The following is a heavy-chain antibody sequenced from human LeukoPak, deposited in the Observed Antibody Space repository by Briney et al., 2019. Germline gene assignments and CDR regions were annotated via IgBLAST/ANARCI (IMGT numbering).Heavy chain of an antibody. J-gene: IGHJ4*02. CDR1: GYTFTGHY. CDR3: ARDPTGGQQLGPYCFDY. CDR2: INSNSGGT. V-gene: IGHV1-2*02. Sequence: GASVKVFCKASGYTFTGHYMHWVRQAPGRGLEWMGWINSNSGGTKYSQKFQDRVTLTSDTSISTAYMDLSRLTSDDTAVYYCARDPTGGQQLGPYCFDYWGQGNLVTVSS. D-gene: IGHD6-13*01.